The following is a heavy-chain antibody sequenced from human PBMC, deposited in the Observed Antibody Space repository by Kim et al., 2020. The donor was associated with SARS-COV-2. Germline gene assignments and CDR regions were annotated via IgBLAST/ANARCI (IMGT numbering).Heavy chain of an antibody. J-gene: IGHJ2*01. D-gene: IGHD4-17*01. V-gene: IGHV4-34*01. Sequence: KSRVTISVDTSKNQFSLKLSSVTAADTAVYYCARRGTTVTFSRPYWYFDLWGRGTLVTVSS. CDR3: ARRGTTVTFSRPYWYFDL.